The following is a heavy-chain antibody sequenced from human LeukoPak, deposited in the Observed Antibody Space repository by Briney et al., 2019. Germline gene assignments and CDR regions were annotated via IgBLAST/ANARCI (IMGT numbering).Heavy chain of an antibody. Sequence: PGGSLRLSCAASGFTFSSYGMHWVRQAPGKGLVWVSRINSDGSSTSYADSVKGRFTISRDNAKNTLYLQMNSLRAEDTAVYYCARDVPYSSGTIDYWGQGTLVTVSS. CDR1: GFTFSSYG. J-gene: IGHJ4*02. CDR3: ARDVPYSSGTIDY. D-gene: IGHD6-19*01. CDR2: INSDGSST. V-gene: IGHV3-74*01.